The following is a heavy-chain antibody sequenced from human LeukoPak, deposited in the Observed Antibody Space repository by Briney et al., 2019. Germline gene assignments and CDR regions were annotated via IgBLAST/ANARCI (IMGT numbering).Heavy chain of an antibody. Sequence: SETLSLTCTVSGGSISSSSYYWGWIRQPPGKGLEWIGSIYYSGSTYYNPPLKSRVTISVDTSKNQFSLKLSSVTAADTAVYYCARDSRLQVGFDYWGQGTLVTVSS. CDR2: IYYSGST. V-gene: IGHV4-39*07. J-gene: IGHJ4*02. D-gene: IGHD1-26*01. CDR3: ARDSRLQVGFDY. CDR1: GGSISSSSYY.